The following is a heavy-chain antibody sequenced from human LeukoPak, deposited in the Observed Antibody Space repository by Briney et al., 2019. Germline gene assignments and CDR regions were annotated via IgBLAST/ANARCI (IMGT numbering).Heavy chain of an antibody. J-gene: IGHJ4*02. Sequence: GGSLRLSGAASGFAFNKYWMHWVRQAPGKGLVWVARINGDGSTTSYAYSVKGGFTISRDNAKNTLYLQMSTLRAEDTAVYYCATGNYYDSRGYYTFGHWGQGTLVTVSS. D-gene: IGHD3-22*01. CDR1: GFAFNKYW. CDR2: INGDGSTT. V-gene: IGHV3-74*01. CDR3: ATGNYYDSRGYYTFGH.